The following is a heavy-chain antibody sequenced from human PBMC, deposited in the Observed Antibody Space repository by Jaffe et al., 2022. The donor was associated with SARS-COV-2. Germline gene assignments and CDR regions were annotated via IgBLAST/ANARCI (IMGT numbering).Heavy chain of an antibody. V-gene: IGHV3-9*01. CDR1: GFTFDDYA. CDR2: ISWNSGSI. Sequence: EVQLVESGGGLVQPGRSLRLSCAASGFTFDDYAMHWVRQAPGKGLEWVSGISWNSGSIGYADSVKGRFTISRDNAKNSLYLQMNSLRAEDTALYYCAKEPRGYSYGSMTWGQGTLVTVSS. D-gene: IGHD5-18*01. CDR3: AKEPRGYSYGSMT. J-gene: IGHJ5*02.